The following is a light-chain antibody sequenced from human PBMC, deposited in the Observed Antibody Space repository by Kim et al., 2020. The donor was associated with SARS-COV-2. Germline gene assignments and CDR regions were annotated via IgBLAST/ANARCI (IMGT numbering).Light chain of an antibody. CDR1: RSNVGNNP. CDR2: NDN. J-gene: IGLJ3*02. V-gene: IGLV1-44*01. CDR3: GSWDDNLSGRV. Sequence: ELTQPPSASGTPGQTVTISCSGRRSNVGNNPVTWFQQVPGTAPKLLMSNDNQRPSGVPDRFSASKSGTSASLAISGLQSEDEAVYYCGSWDDNLSGRVFGGGTQLTVL.